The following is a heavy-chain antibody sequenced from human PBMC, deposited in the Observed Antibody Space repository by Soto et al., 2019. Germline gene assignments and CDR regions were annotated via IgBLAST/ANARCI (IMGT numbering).Heavy chain of an antibody. CDR2: INAGNGNT. D-gene: IGHD3-9*01. CDR3: TRGRYFDWPTWNYGMDV. J-gene: IGHJ6*02. CDR1: GYTFTNYA. V-gene: IGHV1-3*01. Sequence: GASVKVSCKASGYTFTNYAIHWVRQAPGQRLEWLGWINAGNGNTKDSQKLEGRVTITRDTSASTAYMELSSLRSGDTAVYYCTRGRYFDWPTWNYGMDVWGQGTTVTVSS.